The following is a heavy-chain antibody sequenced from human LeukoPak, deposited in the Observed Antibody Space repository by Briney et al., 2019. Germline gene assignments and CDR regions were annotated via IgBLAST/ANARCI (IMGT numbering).Heavy chain of an antibody. J-gene: IGHJ4*02. CDR3: AKVMSDYGDYLNSFDY. V-gene: IGHV3-23*01. CDR1: GFTFSSYG. CDR2: ISGSGGST. Sequence: GGSLRLSCAASGFTFSSYGVSWVRQAPGKGLEWVSAISGSGGSTYYADSVKGRFTISRDNSKNTLYLQMNSLRAEDTAVYYCAKVMSDYGDYLNSFDYWGQGTLVTVSS. D-gene: IGHD4-17*01.